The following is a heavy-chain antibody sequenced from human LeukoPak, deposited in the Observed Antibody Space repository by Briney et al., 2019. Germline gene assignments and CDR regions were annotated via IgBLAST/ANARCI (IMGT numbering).Heavy chain of an antibody. CDR1: GYSFTSYW. J-gene: IGHJ6*03. CDR3: ARHSRLWSGWHHYCYMDV. V-gene: IGHV5-51*01. CDR2: IYSGGCDT. D-gene: IGHD6-19*01. Sequence: GEFPKISCKGSGYSFTSYWNGWVRQMPGEGLEGRGSIYSGGCDTRYSPSFQGQVTISADKSISTAYLQWSSLKASDTAMYYCARHSRLWSGWHHYCYMDVWGKGTTVTVSS.